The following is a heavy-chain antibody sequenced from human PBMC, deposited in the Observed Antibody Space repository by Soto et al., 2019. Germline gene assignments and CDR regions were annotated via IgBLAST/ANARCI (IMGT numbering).Heavy chain of an antibody. CDR1: GFSLSTSGVG. Sequence: QITLKESGPTLVNPTQPLTLTCTFSGFSLSTSGVGVGWIRQPPGKAVEWLALIYWDDDKRYSPSLKTRLTITKDTSKNQVVLTMTPKDPVDTATYYCAHSLISNWGSRGAFDYWGQGTLVTGSS. CDR2: IYWDDDK. J-gene: IGHJ4*02. D-gene: IGHD7-27*01. V-gene: IGHV2-5*02. CDR3: AHSLISNWGSRGAFDY.